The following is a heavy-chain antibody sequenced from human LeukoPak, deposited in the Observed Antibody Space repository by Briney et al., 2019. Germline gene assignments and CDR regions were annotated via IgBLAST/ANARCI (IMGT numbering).Heavy chain of an antibody. CDR3: VKAVGAKGDYYYYGMDV. CDR2: ISSNGGST. V-gene: IGHV3-64D*09. CDR1: GFTFSSYA. J-gene: IGHJ6*02. Sequence: PGRSLRLSCSASGFTFSSYATHWVRQAPGKGLEYVSAISSNGGSTYYADSVKGRFTISRDNSKNTLYLQMSSLRAEDTAVYYCVKAVGAKGDYYYYGMDVWGQGTTVTVSS. D-gene: IGHD1-26*01.